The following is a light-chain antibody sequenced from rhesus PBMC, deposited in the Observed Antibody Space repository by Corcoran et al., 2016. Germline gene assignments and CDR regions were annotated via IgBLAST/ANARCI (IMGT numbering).Light chain of an antibody. Sequence: DIQMSQSPSSLSASVGDRVTITCRASQGISSYLNWYQQKPGKAPKLLIYDTKTLASGVPSRFSGSGSGTEFTLTISSLQPEDFATYFCQQGNSNPLTFGGGTKVESK. V-gene: IGKV1-32*04. CDR2: DTK. CDR1: QGISSY. CDR3: QQGNSNPLT. J-gene: IGKJ4*01.